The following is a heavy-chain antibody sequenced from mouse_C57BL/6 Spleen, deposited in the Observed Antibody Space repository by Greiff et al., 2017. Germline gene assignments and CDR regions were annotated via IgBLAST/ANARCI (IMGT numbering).Heavy chain of an antibody. J-gene: IGHJ3*01. CDR3: ASYYDYDAFAY. D-gene: IGHD2-4*01. V-gene: IGHV1-75*01. CDR2: IFPGSGST. CDR1: GYTFTDYY. Sequence: QVHVKQSGPELVKPGASVKISCKASGYTFTDYYINWVKQRPGQGLEWIGWIFPGSGSTYYNEKFKGKATLTVDKSSSTAYMLLSSLTSEDSAVYFCASYYDYDAFAYWGQGTLVTVSA.